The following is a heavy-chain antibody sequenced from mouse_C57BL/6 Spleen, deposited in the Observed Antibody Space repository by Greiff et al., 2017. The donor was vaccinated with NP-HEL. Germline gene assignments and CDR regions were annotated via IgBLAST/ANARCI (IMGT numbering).Heavy chain of an antibody. J-gene: IGHJ3*01. V-gene: IGHV10-3*01. CDR1: GFTFNTYA. Sequence: EVQLVESGGGLVQPKGSLKLSCAASGFTFNTYAMHWVRQAPGKGLEWVARIRSKSSNYATYYADSVKDRFTISRDDSQSMLYLQMNNLKTEDTAMYYCVRETLYDGYFHPFAYWGQGTLVTVSA. CDR2: IRSKSSNYAT. CDR3: VRETLYDGYFHPFAY. D-gene: IGHD2-3*01.